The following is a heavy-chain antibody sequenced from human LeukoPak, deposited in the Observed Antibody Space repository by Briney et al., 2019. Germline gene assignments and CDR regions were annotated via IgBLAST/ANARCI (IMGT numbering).Heavy chain of an antibody. CDR3: AKGSDTAMVSLDY. V-gene: IGHV3-30*02. CDR1: GFTFSSYG. CDR2: IRYDGSNK. D-gene: IGHD5-18*01. Sequence: GGSLSLSCAASGFTFSSYGMHWVRRAPGKGLEWVAFIRYDGSNKYYADSVKGRFTISRDNSKNTLYLQMNSLRAEDTAVYYCAKGSDTAMVSLDYWGQGTLVTVSS. J-gene: IGHJ4*02.